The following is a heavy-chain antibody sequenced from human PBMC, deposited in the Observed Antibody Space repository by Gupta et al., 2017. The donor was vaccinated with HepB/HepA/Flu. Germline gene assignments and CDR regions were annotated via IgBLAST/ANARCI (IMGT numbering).Heavy chain of an antibody. D-gene: IGHD7-27*01. V-gene: IGHV3-23*01. CDR3: AKDLTGSRYTGYYFHY. CDR1: GFIFTNHA. CDR2: INDSGRRT. J-gene: IGHJ4*02. Sequence: EVQLLESGGDLVQPGGSLRLSCAASGFIFTNHAMSWVRQAPGKGLEWVSAINDSGRRTYYADSVKGRFTISKDNSKNTLNLQMNSLRAEDTGIYYCAKDLTGSRYTGYYFHYWGQGTLVTVSS.